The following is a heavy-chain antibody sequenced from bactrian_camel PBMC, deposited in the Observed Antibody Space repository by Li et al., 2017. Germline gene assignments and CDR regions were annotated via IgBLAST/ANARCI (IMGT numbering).Heavy chain of an antibody. CDR1: LHETYC. D-gene: IGHD2*01. CDR2: LALDHST. CDR3: AASVNARYCSGPYLVRAQEAGTAY. J-gene: IGHJ4*01. V-gene: IGHV3S53*01. Sequence: HVQLVESGGGSVQAGGSLRLSCTADLHETYCMAWFRQAPAKEREGVAGLALDHSTIYADSVKGRFTISRHISNNTLSLQMNNLNSEDTAMYYCAASVNARYCSGPYLVRAQEAGTAYRGQGTQVTVS.